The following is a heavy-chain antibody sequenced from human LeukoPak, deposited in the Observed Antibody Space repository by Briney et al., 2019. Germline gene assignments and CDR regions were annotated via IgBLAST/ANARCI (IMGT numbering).Heavy chain of an antibody. CDR3: VTVKDLTSWAFDH. D-gene: IGHD1-26*01. Sequence: GGPLSSPCPASGFPSIHPWMAWSARAPGKGLRGVGRFKSKGGGGTPASAAPVQGRFTSSSDDSKNTLYLQTNSLKPGDTALYYCVTVKDLTSWAFDHWGQGALVTVSS. V-gene: IGHV3-15*01. J-gene: IGHJ4*02. CDR2: FKSKGGGGTP. CDR1: GFPSIHPW.